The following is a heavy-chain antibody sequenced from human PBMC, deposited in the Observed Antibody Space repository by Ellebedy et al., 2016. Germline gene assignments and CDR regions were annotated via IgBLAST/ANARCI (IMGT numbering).Heavy chain of an antibody. CDR2: ISQDGSEK. V-gene: IGHV3-7*01. D-gene: IGHD3-16*01. CDR3: AREADTYPYFDF. J-gene: IGHJ4*02. Sequence: GESLKISCAASGFSISTYWMSWVRQAPGKGLEWVASISQDGSEKNYVDSVKGRFTISRDNAKNSLNLQMNSLRAEDTTVYYCAREADTYPYFDFWGQGTLVTVSS. CDR1: GFSISTYW.